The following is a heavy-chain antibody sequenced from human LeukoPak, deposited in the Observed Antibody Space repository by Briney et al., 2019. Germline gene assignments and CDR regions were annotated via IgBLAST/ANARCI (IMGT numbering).Heavy chain of an antibody. J-gene: IGHJ4*02. CDR2: INSDGSST. CDR3: ARSRLRGTWELLSD. V-gene: IGHV3-74*01. D-gene: IGHD1-26*01. CDR1: GFTFSSYW. Sequence: PGGSLRPSCAASGFTFSSYWMHWVRQAPGKGLVWVSRINSDGSSTSYADSVKGRFTISRDNAKNTLYLQMNSLRAEDTAVYYCARSRLRGTWELLSDWGQGTLVTVSS.